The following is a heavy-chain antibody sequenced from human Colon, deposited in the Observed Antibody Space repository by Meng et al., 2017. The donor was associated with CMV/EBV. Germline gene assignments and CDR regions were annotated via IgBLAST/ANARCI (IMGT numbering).Heavy chain of an antibody. J-gene: IGHJ4*02. CDR3: AKEGVAKYYFDY. CDR2: ISWNSGSI. D-gene: IGHD2-15*01. Sequence: GGSLRLSCAASGFTFDDYAMHWFRQAPGKGLEWVSGISWNSGSIGYADSVKGRFTISRDNAKNSLYLQMNSLRAEDTALYYCAKEGVAKYYFDYWGQGTLVTVSS. V-gene: IGHV3-9*01. CDR1: GFTFDDYA.